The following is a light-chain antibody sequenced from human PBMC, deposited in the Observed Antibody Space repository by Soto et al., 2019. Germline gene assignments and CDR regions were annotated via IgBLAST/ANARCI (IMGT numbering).Light chain of an antibody. CDR2: DVS. CDR3: SSYTSSSTLDVV. Sequence: QSALTQPASVSGSPGQSITISCTGTSSDVGGYNYVSWYQQHPGKAPKLMIYDVSNRPSGVSNRFSGSKSGNTASLTISGLQAEDEADYYCSSYTSSSTLDVVSGGGTKVTVL. J-gene: IGLJ2*01. V-gene: IGLV2-14*01. CDR1: SSDVGGYNY.